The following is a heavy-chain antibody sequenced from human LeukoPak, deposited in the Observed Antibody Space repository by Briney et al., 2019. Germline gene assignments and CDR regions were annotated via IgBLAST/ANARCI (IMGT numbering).Heavy chain of an antibody. CDR2: INHSGST. CDR3: ARDSPYCSSTSCHVYYYYGMDV. Sequence: PSETLSLTCAVYGGSFSGYYWSWIRQPPGKGLEWIGEINHSGSTNYNPSLKSRVTISVDTSKNQFSLKLSSVTAADTAVYYCARDSPYCSSTSCHVYYYYGMDVWGQGTTVTVSS. CDR1: GGSFSGYY. D-gene: IGHD2-2*01. J-gene: IGHJ6*02. V-gene: IGHV4-34*01.